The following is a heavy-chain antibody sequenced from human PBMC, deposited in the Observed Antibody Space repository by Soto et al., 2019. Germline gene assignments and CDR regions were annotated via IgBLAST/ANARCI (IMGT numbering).Heavy chain of an antibody. D-gene: IGHD3-16*02. CDR2: IYQSGST. CDR3: VKGPYPGGSYRQFYFDN. Sequence: PSETLSLTCTVSGVSIGSPNWWSWVRQPPVKGLEWIGEIYQSGSTNYNPSLMSRVTISVDKSKNQFSLNLDFVTAADTAVYYCVKGPYPGGSYRQFYFDNWGKGILVTVSS. V-gene: IGHV4-4*02. J-gene: IGHJ4*02. CDR1: GVSIGSPNW.